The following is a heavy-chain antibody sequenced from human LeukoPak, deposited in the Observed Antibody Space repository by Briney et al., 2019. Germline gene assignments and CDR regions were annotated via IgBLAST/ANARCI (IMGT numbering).Heavy chain of an antibody. CDR3: AGSSGYEFFDY. Sequence: PGGSLRLSCAASGFTVSSNYTSWVRQAPGKGLEWVSVIYSGGSTYNADSVKGRFTISRDNSKNTLYLQMNSLRAEDTAVYYCAGSSGYEFFDYWGQGTLVTVSS. V-gene: IGHV3-53*01. CDR1: GFTVSSNY. CDR2: IYSGGST. D-gene: IGHD3-22*01. J-gene: IGHJ4*02.